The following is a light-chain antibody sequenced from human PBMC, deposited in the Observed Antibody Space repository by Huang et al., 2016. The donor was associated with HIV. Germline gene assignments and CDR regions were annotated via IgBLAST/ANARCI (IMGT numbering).Light chain of an antibody. V-gene: IGKV4-1*01. CDR2: WAS. Sequence: DIVMTQSPDSLAVSMCARATINCKSSQSVLHSANNKKYLVWYQQRPGQPPKWIIYWASTRGAGVAARVGGSGSGTDCTLAISSLQAGDVAVYYCQQYYNTPFVFGPGTKVDIE. J-gene: IGKJ3*01. CDR3: QQYYNTPFV. CDR1: QSVLHSANNKKY.